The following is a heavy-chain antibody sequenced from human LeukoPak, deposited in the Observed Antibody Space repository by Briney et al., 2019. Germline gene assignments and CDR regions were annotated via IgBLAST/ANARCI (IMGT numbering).Heavy chain of an antibody. D-gene: IGHD3-9*01. CDR1: GGSFSGYY. J-gene: IGHJ4*02. CDR3: ARGPHFDWLSAYYFDY. CDR2: IYTSGST. V-gene: IGHV4-59*10. Sequence: SETLSLTCAVYGGSFSGYYWSWIRQPPGKGLEWIGRIYTSGSTNYNPSLKSRVTISVDTSKNQFSLKLSSVTAADTAVYYCARGPHFDWLSAYYFDYWGQGTLVTVSS.